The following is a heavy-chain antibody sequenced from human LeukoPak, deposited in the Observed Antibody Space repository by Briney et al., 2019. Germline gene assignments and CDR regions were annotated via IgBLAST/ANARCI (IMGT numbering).Heavy chain of an antibody. Sequence: SETLSLTCTVSGGSISSGSYYWSWIRQPPGKGLEWIGEINHSGSTNYNPSLKSRVTISVDTSKNQFSLKLSSVTAADTAVYYCARKTRAYYYFDYWGQGTLVTVSS. CDR1: GGSISSGSYY. CDR2: INHSGST. J-gene: IGHJ4*02. CDR3: ARKTRAYYYFDY. V-gene: IGHV4-39*07. D-gene: IGHD2-21*01.